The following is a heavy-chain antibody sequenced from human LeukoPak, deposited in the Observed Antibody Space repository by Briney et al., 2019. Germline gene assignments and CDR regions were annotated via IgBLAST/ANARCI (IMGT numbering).Heavy chain of an antibody. CDR3: AKGTAAAGTGPDPFDY. J-gene: IGHJ4*02. CDR2: IRYDGSKK. Sequence: GGSRSSSGPAPGLTFSSYGMNWVGKAPAKGRGWVAFIRYDGSKKYYADSLKGRFTISRANSKNTLYLQMNSLRAEDTAVYYCAKGTAAAGTGPDPFDYWGQGTLVTVSS. CDR1: GLTFSSYG. D-gene: IGHD6-13*01. V-gene: IGHV3-30*02.